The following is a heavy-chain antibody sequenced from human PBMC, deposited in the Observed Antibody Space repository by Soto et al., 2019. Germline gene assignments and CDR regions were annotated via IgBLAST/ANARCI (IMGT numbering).Heavy chain of an antibody. CDR2: VFYGGT. CDR1: GRSMSSNY. J-gene: IGHJ4*02. V-gene: IGHV4-59*01. D-gene: IGHD1-26*01. CDR3: ASYSGALYFES. Sequence: PSETLSLTCSVSGRSMSSNYWSWIRQSPAKGLEWLGYVFYGGTDYNPSLGGRVSMSVETSKSQFSLKLTSVTVADTAVYYCASYSGALYFESWGPGILVTVSS.